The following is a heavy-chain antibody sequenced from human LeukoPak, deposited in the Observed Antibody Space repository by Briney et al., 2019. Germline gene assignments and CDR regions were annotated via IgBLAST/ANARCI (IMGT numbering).Heavy chain of an antibody. V-gene: IGHV3-64*04. CDR1: RFTPRNYA. CDR3: ARGQASSSSSPY. D-gene: IGHD2-2*01. J-gene: IGHJ4*02. CDR2: IGSNGGST. Sequence: RGSLRLSCSASRFTPRNYAMHSVCPAPEKGLECVSAIGSNGGSTYYADAVKARFTITRKNSKNTVNMQMNSLRAEDTAGYYCARGQASSSSSPYWGQGTLVTVSS.